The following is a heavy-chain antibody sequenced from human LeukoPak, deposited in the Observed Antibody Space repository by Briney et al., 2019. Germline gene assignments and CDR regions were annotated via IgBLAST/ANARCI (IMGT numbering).Heavy chain of an antibody. V-gene: IGHV4-38-2*02. Sequence: SETLFLTCTVSGYSISSGYYWGWIRQPPGKGLEWIGSIYHSGSTYYNPSLKSRVTISVDTSKNQFSLKLSSVTAADTAVYYCARVDFGVLGTYYFDYWGQGTLVTVSS. CDR3: ARVDFGVLGTYYFDY. D-gene: IGHD3-3*01. CDR2: IYHSGST. CDR1: GYSISSGYY. J-gene: IGHJ4*02.